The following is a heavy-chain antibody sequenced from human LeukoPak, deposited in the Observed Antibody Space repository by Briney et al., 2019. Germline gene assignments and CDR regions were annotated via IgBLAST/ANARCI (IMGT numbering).Heavy chain of an antibody. J-gene: IGHJ4*02. Sequence: SVKVSCKASGGTFSSYAISWVRQAPGQGLEWMGGIIPIFGTANYAQKFQGRVTITADESPSTAYMELSSLRFEDTAVYYCASGDLYYYDSSGIYYFDYWGQGTLVTVSS. CDR2: IIPIFGTA. CDR3: ASGDLYYYDSSGIYYFDY. D-gene: IGHD3-22*01. V-gene: IGHV1-69*13. CDR1: GGTFSSYA.